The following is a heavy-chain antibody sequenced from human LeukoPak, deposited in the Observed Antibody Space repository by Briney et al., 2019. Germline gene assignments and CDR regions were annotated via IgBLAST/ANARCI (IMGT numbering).Heavy chain of an antibody. Sequence: GASVKVSCKASGYTFSTYGMSWVRQAPGQGLEWMGWINTDTGNPTYAQGFTGRFVFSLDTSVNTAYLQISSLKADDTAVYYCARALRWLQLDYWGQGTLVTVSS. CDR3: ARALRWLQLDY. J-gene: IGHJ4*02. CDR1: GYTFSTYG. D-gene: IGHD5-24*01. V-gene: IGHV7-4-1*02. CDR2: INTDTGNP.